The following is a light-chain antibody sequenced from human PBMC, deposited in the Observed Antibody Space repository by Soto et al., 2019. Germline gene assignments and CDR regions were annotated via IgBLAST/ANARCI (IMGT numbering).Light chain of an antibody. CDR2: DAS. CDR3: QQYSEWPRT. V-gene: IGKV3-15*01. Sequence: EIVMTQSPATLSVSPGETASLSCRASQSVISDVAWFQQKPGQSPGLLIYDASTRATGIPARFSGSGFGSEFTLTISSLQSEDFAVYYCQQYSEWPRTFGQGTKVDIK. J-gene: IGKJ1*01. CDR1: QSVISD.